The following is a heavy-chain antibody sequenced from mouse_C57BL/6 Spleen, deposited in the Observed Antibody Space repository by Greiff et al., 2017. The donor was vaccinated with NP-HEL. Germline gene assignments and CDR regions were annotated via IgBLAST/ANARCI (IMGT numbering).Heavy chain of an antibody. J-gene: IGHJ4*01. CDR1: GYTFTDYN. V-gene: IGHV1-18*01. CDR3: ARLDSNYAMDY. D-gene: IGHD2-5*01. CDR2: INPNNGGT. Sequence: EVQLQQSGPELVKPGASVKIPCKASGYTFTDYNMDWVKQSHGKSLEWIGDINPNNGGTIYNQKFKGKATLTVDKSSSTAYMELRSLTSEDTAVYYGARLDSNYAMDYWGQRTSVTVSS.